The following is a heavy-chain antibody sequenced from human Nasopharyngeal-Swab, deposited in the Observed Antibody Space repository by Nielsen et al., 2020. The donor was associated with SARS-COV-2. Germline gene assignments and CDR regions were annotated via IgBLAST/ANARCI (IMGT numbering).Heavy chain of an antibody. J-gene: IGHJ4*02. V-gene: IGHV1-3*01. D-gene: IGHD5-18*01. CDR2: INADKGDT. CDR3: ARDPWGYKWYFDY. CDR1: GFTFNGYA. Sequence: ASVKVSCKASGFTFNGYAIHWVRQAPGQSLEWMGWINADKGDTLYSQKFQDRITITRDTSASVAYMELSSLRSEDTATYCCARDPWGYKWYFDYWGQGTLVTVSS.